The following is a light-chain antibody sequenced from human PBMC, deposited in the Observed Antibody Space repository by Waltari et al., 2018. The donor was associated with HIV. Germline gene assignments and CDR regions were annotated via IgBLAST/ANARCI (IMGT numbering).Light chain of an antibody. J-gene: IGLJ1*01. CDR3: QVWDSSSDHYV. CDR1: NIGRKS. Sequence: SYVLTQPPSVSVAPGQTARITCGGNNIGRKSVHWYQQKPGQAPVLVVYDDSDRPSGIPERFSGSNSGNTATLTISRVDAGDEADYYCQVWDSSSDHYVFGTGTKVTVL. CDR2: DDS. V-gene: IGLV3-21*02.